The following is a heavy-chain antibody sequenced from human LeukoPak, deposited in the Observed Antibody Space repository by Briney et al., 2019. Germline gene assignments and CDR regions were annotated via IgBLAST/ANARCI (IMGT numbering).Heavy chain of an antibody. D-gene: IGHD5-18*01. CDR2: IYYSGST. V-gene: IGHV4-30-4*01. CDR3: ARGYSYGYGDNWFDP. J-gene: IGHJ5*02. CDR1: GGSISSGDYY. Sequence: PSQTLSLTCTVSGGSISSGDYYWSWIRQPPGKGLEWIGYIYYSGSTYYNPSLKSRVTISADTSKNQFSLKLSSVTAADTAVYYCARGYSYGYGDNWFDPWGQGTLVTVSS.